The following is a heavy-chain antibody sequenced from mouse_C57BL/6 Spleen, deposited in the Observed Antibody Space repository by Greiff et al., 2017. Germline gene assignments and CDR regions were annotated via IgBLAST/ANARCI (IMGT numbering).Heavy chain of an antibody. D-gene: IGHD2-2*01. J-gene: IGHJ4*01. CDR2: IDPVDGET. V-gene: IGHV14-2*01. CDR3: AGCYDGYDYAIDY. Sequence: VQLQQSGAELVKPGASVKLSCTASGFNIKDYYMHWVKQRTEQGLEWIGRIDPVDGETKYAPKFQGKATITADTSSNTSYLQLSSLTSEDTAVYYCAGCYDGYDYAIDYWGQGTSVTVDS. CDR1: GFNIKDYY.